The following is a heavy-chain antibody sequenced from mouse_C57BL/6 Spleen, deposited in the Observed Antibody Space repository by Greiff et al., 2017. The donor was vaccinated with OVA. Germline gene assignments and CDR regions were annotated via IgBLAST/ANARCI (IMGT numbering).Heavy chain of an antibody. CDR3: ARVGYYGSLHY. CDR1: GYTFTDYY. J-gene: IGHJ2*01. CDR2: INPNNGGT. V-gene: IGHV1-26*01. D-gene: IGHD1-1*01. Sequence: EVQLQQSGPELVKPGASVKISCKASGYTFTDYYMNWVKQSHGKSLEWIGDINPNNGGTSYNQKFKGKATLTVAKSSSTAYMELRSLTSEDSAVYYCARVGYYGSLHYWGQGTTLTVSS.